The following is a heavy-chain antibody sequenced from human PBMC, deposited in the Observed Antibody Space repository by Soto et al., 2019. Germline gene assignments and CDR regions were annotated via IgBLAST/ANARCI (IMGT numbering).Heavy chain of an antibody. D-gene: IGHD6-19*01. CDR1: GFTISSYA. V-gene: IGHV3-23*01. CDR2: ISVSGGST. Sequence: AESLTLTCAASGFTISSYAMRWCRQAPPEGLERVSAISVSGGSTYYTDSVKGRFTISRDNSKNTLYLQMNSLRAEDTAVYYGEISRDGYSSGCYCFDYWGQGTLVTVSS. CDR3: EISRDGYSSGCYCFDY. J-gene: IGHJ4*02.